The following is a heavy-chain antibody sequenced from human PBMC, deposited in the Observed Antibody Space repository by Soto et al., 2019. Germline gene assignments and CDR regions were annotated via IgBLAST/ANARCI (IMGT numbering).Heavy chain of an antibody. Sequence: GGSLRLSCAASGFTFSSFPMHWVREAPGKGLEWVALISYDGSKKYNADSVKGRFTISRDDSKNTLYLQMNSLTSEDTAVYYCARTTAVAGTPYFDYWGQGTLVTVSS. V-gene: IGHV3-30*01. CDR1: GFTFSSFP. J-gene: IGHJ4*02. CDR2: ISYDGSKK. D-gene: IGHD6-19*01. CDR3: ARTTAVAGTPYFDY.